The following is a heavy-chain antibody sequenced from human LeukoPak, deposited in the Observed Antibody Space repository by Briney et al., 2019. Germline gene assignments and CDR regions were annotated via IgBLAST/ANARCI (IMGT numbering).Heavy chain of an antibody. CDR3: ARDFGFGSA. CDR1: GGSIISSY. Sequence: SETLSLTCTVSGGSIISSYWSWIRQPAGKGLEWIGRIFTSGTTEYNPSLKSRVTMSVDTSKNQFSLKLTSVTAADTAVYYCARDFGFGSAWGQGALVTVSS. D-gene: IGHD6-19*01. V-gene: IGHV4-4*07. CDR2: IFTSGTT. J-gene: IGHJ5*02.